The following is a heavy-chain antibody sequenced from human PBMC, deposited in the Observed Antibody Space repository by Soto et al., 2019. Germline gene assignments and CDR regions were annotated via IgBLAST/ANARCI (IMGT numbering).Heavy chain of an antibody. V-gene: IGHV4-30-2*01. Sequence: QLQLQKSGSGLLKPSQTLSLTCAVSGGSISSGGYSWSWIRQPPGKGLAWIGYIYHSGSTYYNPSLKSRVTISVDRSKNQFSLKLSSVTAADTAVYYCARRRGFPYYYGMDVWGQGTTVTVSS. CDR1: GGSISSGGYS. CDR3: ARRRGFPYYYGMDV. J-gene: IGHJ6*02. D-gene: IGHD5-12*01. CDR2: IYHSGST.